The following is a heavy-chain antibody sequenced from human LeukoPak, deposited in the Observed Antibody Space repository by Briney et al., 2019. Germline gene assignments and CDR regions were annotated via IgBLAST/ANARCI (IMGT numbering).Heavy chain of an antibody. D-gene: IGHD3-16*01. J-gene: IGHJ4*02. CDR2: IYSGGST. V-gene: IGHV3-53*01. CDR1: GFVFSSYG. Sequence: PGGSLRLSCAASGFVFSSYGMLWVRQAPGKGLEWVSVIYSGGSTYYADSVKGRFTISRDNSKNTLYLQMNSLRAEDTAVYYCARAPVVMVFDYWGQGTLVTVSS. CDR3: ARAPVVMVFDY.